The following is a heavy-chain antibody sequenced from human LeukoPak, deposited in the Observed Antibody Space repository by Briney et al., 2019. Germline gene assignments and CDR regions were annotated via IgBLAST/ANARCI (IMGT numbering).Heavy chain of an antibody. Sequence: PGGSLRLSCAASGFTFSSYGMHWVRQAPGKGLEWVAFIWYDGSNKYYADSVKGRFTISRDNSKNTLYLQMNSLRAEDTAVYYCAKDGGEYYDILTGYYPRLYYMDVWGKGTTVTISS. D-gene: IGHD3-9*01. CDR3: AKDGGEYYDILTGYYPRLYYMDV. CDR1: GFTFSSYG. J-gene: IGHJ6*03. CDR2: IWYDGSNK. V-gene: IGHV3-30*02.